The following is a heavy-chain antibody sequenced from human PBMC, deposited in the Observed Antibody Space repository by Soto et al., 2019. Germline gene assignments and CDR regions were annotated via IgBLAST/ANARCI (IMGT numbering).Heavy chain of an antibody. Sequence: SETLSLTCTVSGGSANSRSGYWGWIRQPPGKGLEWIGSVYYSGSTYINPSLQSRVTISVDTSRNQFSLKLSSVTASDTAVYYCARQHRGQSYGERGHCFDYWGQGTLVTVYS. D-gene: IGHD5-18*01. J-gene: IGHJ4*02. CDR3: ARQHRGQSYGERGHCFDY. CDR2: VYYSGST. V-gene: IGHV4-39*01. CDR1: GGSANSRSGY.